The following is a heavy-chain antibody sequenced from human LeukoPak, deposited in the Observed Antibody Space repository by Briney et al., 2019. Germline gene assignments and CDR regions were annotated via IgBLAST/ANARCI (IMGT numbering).Heavy chain of an antibody. CDR1: GYTFTSYG. CDR2: ISAYNGNT. CDR3: ARDRESVEMATITSRDWFDP. Sequence: ASVKVSCKASGYTFTSYGISWVRQAPGQGLEWMGWISAYNGNTNYAQKLQGRVNMTTDTSTSTAYMELRSLRSDDTAVYYCARDRESVEMATITSRDWFDPWGQGTLVTVSS. V-gene: IGHV1-18*01. J-gene: IGHJ5*02. D-gene: IGHD5-24*01.